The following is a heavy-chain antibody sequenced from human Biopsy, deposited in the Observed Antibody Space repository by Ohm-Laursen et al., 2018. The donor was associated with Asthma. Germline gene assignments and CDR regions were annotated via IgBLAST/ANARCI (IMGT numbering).Heavy chain of an antibody. CDR2: IYYSGTT. CDR1: SGSGGYMRSGNYY. V-gene: IGHV4-39*01. Sequence: GTLSLTCSLSSGSGGYMRSGNYYWGWIRQPPGKGLEWIGSIYYSGTTYYNPSLESRVTVSADTSKNQSSLKLTSVTAADTAVYYCVRGSSSWHHGPFHYYYGLDVWGQGTTATVSS. J-gene: IGHJ6*02. CDR3: VRGSSSWHHGPFHYYYGLDV. D-gene: IGHD6-13*01.